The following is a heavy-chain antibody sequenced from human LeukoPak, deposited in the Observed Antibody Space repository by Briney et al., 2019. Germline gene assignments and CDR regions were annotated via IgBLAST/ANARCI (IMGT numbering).Heavy chain of an antibody. J-gene: IGHJ3*02. CDR2: IYYSGST. V-gene: IGHV4-59*12. D-gene: IGHD6-13*01. Sequence: PSETLSLTCTVSGGSISSYYWSWIRQPPGKGLEWIGYIYYSGSTNYNPSLKSRVTISVDTSKNQFSLKLSSVTAADTAVYYCARGLKRWQQLVRAFDIWGQGTMVTVSS. CDR3: ARGLKRWQQLVRAFDI. CDR1: GGSISSYY.